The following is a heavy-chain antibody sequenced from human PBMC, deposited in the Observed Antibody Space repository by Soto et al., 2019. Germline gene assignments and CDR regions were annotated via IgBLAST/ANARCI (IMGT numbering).Heavy chain of an antibody. J-gene: IGHJ3*01. V-gene: IGHV3-21*01. CDR2: ISSSSSYI. CDR1: GFTFSSYS. Sequence: EVQLVESGGGLVKPGGSLRLSCTASGFTFSSYSMNWVRQAPGKGLEWVSSISSSSSYIYYADSVKGRFTISRDNAKNSLYLQLNSRRAEDTAVYYCARFQLGYDAFDLWGQGTMVTVSS. CDR3: ARFQLGYDAFDL. D-gene: IGHD6-6*01.